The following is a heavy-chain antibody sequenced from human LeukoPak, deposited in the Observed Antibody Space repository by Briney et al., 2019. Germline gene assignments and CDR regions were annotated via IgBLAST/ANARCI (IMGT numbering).Heavy chain of an antibody. V-gene: IGHV1-18*01. CDR2: ISAYNGNT. D-gene: IGHD2/OR15-2a*01. CDR3: AKEGNMRDAFDI. CDR1: GYTFASYG. Sequence: ASVKVSCKASGYTFASYGISWVRQAPGQGVEWMGWISAYNGNTNYAQKLQGRVTMTTDTSTSTAYMELRSLRSDDTAVYFCAKEGNMRDAFDIWGQGTMVTVSS. J-gene: IGHJ3*02.